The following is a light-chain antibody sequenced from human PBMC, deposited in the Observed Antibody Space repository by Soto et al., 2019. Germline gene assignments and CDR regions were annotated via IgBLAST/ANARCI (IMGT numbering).Light chain of an antibody. CDR3: QQSYNTLIT. V-gene: IGKV3-20*01. CDR1: QTVSTNY. Sequence: EIVMTQAPGTLSLSPGERATLSCRASQTVSTNYIAWYQKKPGRAPRLLIYGASNRATGIPDRFSGSGSGTDFTLTISSLQAEDFATYYCQQSYNTLITFGHGTRLEIK. J-gene: IGKJ5*01. CDR2: GAS.